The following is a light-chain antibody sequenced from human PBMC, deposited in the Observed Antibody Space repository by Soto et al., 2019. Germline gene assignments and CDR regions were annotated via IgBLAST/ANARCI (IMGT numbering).Light chain of an antibody. V-gene: IGKV3-20*01. CDR3: QQYGSSSWT. Sequence: EIVVTQSPATLSVSPGERVTLSCRASQSVSSSLAWYQQRPGQAPRLLIYGASTRATGIPARFSGNGSGTQFTLTLSRLEPEDFAVYYCQQYGSSSWTFGQGTKVDIK. CDR2: GAS. J-gene: IGKJ1*01. CDR1: QSVSSS.